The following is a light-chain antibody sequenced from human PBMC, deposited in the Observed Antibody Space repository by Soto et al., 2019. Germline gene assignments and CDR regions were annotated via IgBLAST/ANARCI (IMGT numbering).Light chain of an antibody. J-gene: IGKJ4*01. CDR3: QQYKKWPLT. Sequence: EIVMTQSPATLSVSPGERATLSCRASQSVSNNLAWYQQKPGQAPMLLIYHASTRATGIPARLSGSGSGTEFTFTISSRQSEDFAVYYCQQYKKWPLTFGGGTKVEIK. CDR2: HAS. CDR1: QSVSNN. V-gene: IGKV3-15*01.